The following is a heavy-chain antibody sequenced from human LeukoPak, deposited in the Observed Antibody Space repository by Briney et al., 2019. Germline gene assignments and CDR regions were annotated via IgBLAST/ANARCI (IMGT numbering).Heavy chain of an antibody. CDR2: IHASGTT. CDR1: GGSISSYF. CDR3: ARDGADVYGRAFDY. V-gene: IGHV4-4*07. J-gene: IGHJ4*02. Sequence: SETLSLTCNVSGGSISSYFWTWIRQPAGRGLEWIGRIHASGTTNYNSSLKSRVSMSVDTSKNQFSLKLTSVTAADTAVYFCARDGADVYGRAFDYWGQGTLVSVSS. D-gene: IGHD3-10*01.